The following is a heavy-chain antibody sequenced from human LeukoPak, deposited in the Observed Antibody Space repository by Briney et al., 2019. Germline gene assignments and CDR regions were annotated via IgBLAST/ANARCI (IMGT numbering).Heavy chain of an antibody. CDR1: GFTFSTYT. CDR2: ISYDGSLK. V-gene: IGHV3-30*04. J-gene: IGHJ4*02. CDR3: ARGDYYGSGSYWYYCDY. Sequence: GRSLRLSCAASGFTFSTYTMHWVRQAPGKGLEWVAVISYDGSLKYYADSVKGRFTISRDNSKNTVFLQMNSLRAEDTAVYYCARGDYYGSGSYWYYCDYWGQGTLVTVSS. D-gene: IGHD3-10*01.